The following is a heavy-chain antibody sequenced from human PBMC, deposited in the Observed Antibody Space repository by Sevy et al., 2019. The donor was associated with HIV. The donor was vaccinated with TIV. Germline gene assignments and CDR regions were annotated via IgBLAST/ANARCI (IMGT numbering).Heavy chain of an antibody. CDR3: AKALNPALESMIEVILRTLKGFDV. Sequence: GGSLRLSCTASGFTFNTHAMTWVRQAPGKGLEWVSVISGPGLSTYYADSVKGRFTISRDNSKNTRYLQMNSLRVDDTATYYCAKALNPALESMIEVILRTLKGFDVWGQGTMVTVSS. CDR1: GFTFNTHA. CDR2: ISGPGLST. J-gene: IGHJ3*01. V-gene: IGHV3-23*01. D-gene: IGHD3-22*01.